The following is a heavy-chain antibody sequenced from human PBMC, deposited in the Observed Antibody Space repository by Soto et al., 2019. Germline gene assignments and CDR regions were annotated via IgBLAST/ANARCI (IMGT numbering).Heavy chain of an antibody. CDR2: ISSSSYT. D-gene: IGHD2-15*01. J-gene: IGHJ4*02. V-gene: IGHV3-11*06. Sequence: GGSLRLSCAASGFTFSDYYMSWIRQAPGKGLEWVSYISSSSYTNYADSVKGRFTISRDNAKNSLYLQMNSLRAEDTAVYYCARVQHCSGGSCYSASFDYWGQGTLVTVSS. CDR3: ARVQHCSGGSCYSASFDY. CDR1: GFTFSDYY.